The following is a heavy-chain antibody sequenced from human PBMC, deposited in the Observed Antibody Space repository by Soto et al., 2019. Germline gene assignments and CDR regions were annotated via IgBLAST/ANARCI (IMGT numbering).Heavy chain of an antibody. CDR1: GYTFTSYG. V-gene: IGHV1-18*01. CDR2: ISAYNGNT. J-gene: IGHJ6*03. D-gene: IGHD3-10*01. Sequence: ASVKVSCKASGYTFTSYGISWVRQAPGQGLEWMGWISAYNGNTNYAQKLQGRVTVTTDTSTSTAYMELRSLRSDDTAVYYCARTPLLWFGELGYYYYYMDVWGKGTTVTVSS. CDR3: ARTPLLWFGELGYYYYYMDV.